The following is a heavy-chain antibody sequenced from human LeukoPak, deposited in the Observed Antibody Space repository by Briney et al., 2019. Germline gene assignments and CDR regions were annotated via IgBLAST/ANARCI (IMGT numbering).Heavy chain of an antibody. CDR1: GFPFRSYS. D-gene: IGHD1-7*01. J-gene: IGHJ4*02. CDR3: VRDTYNWNYGYDY. V-gene: IGHV3-21*01. CDR2: ISTTSTYV. Sequence: GGSLRPSCAASGFPFRSYSMNWVRQAPGKGLEWVSSISTTSTYVYYVDSVKGRFTISRDNAKNSLYLQMNSLRAEDTAVYYCVRDTYNWNYGYDYWGQGTLVTVSS.